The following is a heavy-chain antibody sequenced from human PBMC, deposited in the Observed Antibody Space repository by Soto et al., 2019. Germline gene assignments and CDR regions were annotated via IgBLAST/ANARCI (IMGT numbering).Heavy chain of an antibody. CDR1: GGSLSTNP. Sequence: QVQLVQSGTEVKKPVSSVKVSCKASGGSLSTNPISWVRQAPGQGLEWMGGTGSGTGPGNHAQKFQGRLTVKAAQSTSTVYMALSTPSSDETVVYFCARLHSVGFVRFFDCWGQGPLVTVSS. J-gene: IGHJ4*02. CDR2: TGSGTGPG. CDR3: ARLHSVGFVRFFDC. V-gene: IGHV1-69*01. D-gene: IGHD3-10*01.